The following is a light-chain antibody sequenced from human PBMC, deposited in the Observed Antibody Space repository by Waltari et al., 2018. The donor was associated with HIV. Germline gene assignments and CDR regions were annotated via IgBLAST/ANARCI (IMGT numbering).Light chain of an antibody. V-gene: IGKV1-5*03. Sequence: QMTQSPSTLSAFVGDRVTITCRASQNIKDYLAWYQQKPEKAPKLLIYKASTLQSGVPSRFSGSGSGTDFTLTISSLQPDDFATYYCQHNDGWPWTFGQGTKAE. CDR2: KAS. CDR1: QNIKDY. CDR3: QHNDGWPWT. J-gene: IGKJ1*01.